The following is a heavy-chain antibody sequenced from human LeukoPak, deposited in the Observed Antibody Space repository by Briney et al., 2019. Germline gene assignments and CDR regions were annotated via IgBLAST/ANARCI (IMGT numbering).Heavy chain of an antibody. J-gene: IGHJ4*02. CDR1: GGSISSYY. Sequence: PSETLSLTCTVSGGSISSYYWSWIRQPAGKGLEWIGRIYTSGSTNYNPSLKSRVTMSVDTSKNQFSLKLSSVTAADTAVYYCARDGPRPTSWYSSGWYAEEDYWGQGTLVTVSS. CDR2: IYTSGST. D-gene: IGHD6-19*01. V-gene: IGHV4-4*07. CDR3: ARDGPRPTSWYSSGWYAEEDY.